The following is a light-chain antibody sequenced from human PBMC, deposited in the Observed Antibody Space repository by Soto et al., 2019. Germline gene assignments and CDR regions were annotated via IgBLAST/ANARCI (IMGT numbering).Light chain of an antibody. J-gene: IGLJ1*01. CDR2: DVR. CDR1: SSDVGGYDC. V-gene: IGLV2-11*01. CDR3: CSYTTTNTFYV. Sequence: QSVLTQPRSVSGPPGQSVTISCTGTSSDVGGYDCVSWYQQHPGRAPKLMVYDVRERPSGVSDRFSGSKSGNTASLTISGLQAEDEADYFCCSYTTTNTFYVFGTGAKVTVL.